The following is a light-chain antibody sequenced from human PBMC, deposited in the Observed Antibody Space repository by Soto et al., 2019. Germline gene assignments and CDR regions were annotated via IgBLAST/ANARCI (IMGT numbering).Light chain of an antibody. V-gene: IGLV2-8*01. CDR3: SSYAGSSNV. CDR2: EVN. Sequence: QSALTQPPSASWSPGQSVSISCTGTSSDVGGYSYVSWYQQHPGKAPKLMIYEVNKRPSGVPDRFSGSKSGNTASLTVSGLQAEDEADYYRSSYAGSSNVFGTGTKVTVL. CDR1: SSDVGGYSY. J-gene: IGLJ1*01.